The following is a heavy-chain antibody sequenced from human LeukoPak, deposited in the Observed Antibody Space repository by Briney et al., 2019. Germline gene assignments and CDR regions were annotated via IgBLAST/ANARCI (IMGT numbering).Heavy chain of an antibody. CDR1: GFTFSTYG. CDR2: IWYDGSNK. V-gene: IGHV3-33*01. CDR3: ARSRYCSSTSCYGFLDY. D-gene: IGHD2-2*01. J-gene: IGHJ4*02. Sequence: PGGSLRLSCAASGFTFSTYGMHWVRQAPGKGLQWVAVIWYDGSNKQYADSVKGRLTISRDNSKNTLYLQMNSLRAEDTAVHYCARSRYCSSTSCYGFLDYWGQGTLVTVSS.